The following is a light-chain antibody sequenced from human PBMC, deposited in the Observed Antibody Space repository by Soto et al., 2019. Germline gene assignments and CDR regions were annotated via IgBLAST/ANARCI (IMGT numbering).Light chain of an antibody. J-gene: IGKJ3*01. CDR3: QHYDHLPPFT. CDR2: GAS. CDR1: QDIRKY. V-gene: IGKV1-33*01. Sequence: DIPMTQSPSSLSASVGDRVTITCQASQDIRKYLSWYQQKPGRAPKLLIYGASNLETGVPSRFSGSGYGTDVTFTISSLQPEDIATYYCQHYDHLPPFTFGPGTKVAIK.